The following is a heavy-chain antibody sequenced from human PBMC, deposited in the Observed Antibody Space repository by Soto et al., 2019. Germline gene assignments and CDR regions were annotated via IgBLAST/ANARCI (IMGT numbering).Heavy chain of an antibody. J-gene: IGHJ3*02. CDR3: AKDHYYYDSSGYYKVFAFDI. D-gene: IGHD3-22*01. CDR2: ISGSGGST. V-gene: IGHV3-23*01. CDR1: GFTFSSYV. Sequence: EVQLLESGGGLVQPGGSLRLSCAASGFTFSSYVMSWVRQAPGKGLEWVSAISGSGGSTYYADSVKGRFTISRDNSKNTLYLQMNSLRAEDTAVYYCAKDHYYYDSSGYYKVFAFDIWGQGTMVTVSS.